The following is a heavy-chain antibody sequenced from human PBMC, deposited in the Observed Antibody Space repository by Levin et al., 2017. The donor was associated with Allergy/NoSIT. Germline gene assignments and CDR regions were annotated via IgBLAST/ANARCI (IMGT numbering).Heavy chain of an antibody. CDR1: GFTFSSDA. D-gene: IGHD5-18*01. CDR2: ISGSGGDT. J-gene: IGHJ4*02. Sequence: GESLKISCAASGFTFSSDAMSWVRQAPGKGLEWVSTISGSGGDTYYADSVKGRFTISRDNSKNTLYLQMNSLRVEDTAVYYCATGRAYSYVLLYWGQGTLVTVSS. V-gene: IGHV3-23*01. CDR3: ATGRAYSYVLLY.